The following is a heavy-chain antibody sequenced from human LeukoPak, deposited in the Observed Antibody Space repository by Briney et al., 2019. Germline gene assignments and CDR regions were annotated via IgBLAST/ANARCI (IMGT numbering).Heavy chain of an antibody. Sequence: GGSLRLSCAASGFTFSSYGMHWVRQAPGKGLEWVAVISYDGSDKYYADSVKGRFTISRDNSKNTLYLQMNSLRAEDTAVYYCAKLVGEGFDYWGQGTLVTVSS. CDR1: GFTFSSYG. CDR3: AKLVGEGFDY. CDR2: ISYDGSDK. J-gene: IGHJ4*02. V-gene: IGHV3-30*18. D-gene: IGHD3-10*01.